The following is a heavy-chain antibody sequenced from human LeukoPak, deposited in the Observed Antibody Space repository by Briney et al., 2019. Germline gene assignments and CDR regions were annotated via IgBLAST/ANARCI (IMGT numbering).Heavy chain of an antibody. J-gene: IGHJ4*02. CDR1: GYTFTGYY. D-gene: IGHD3-3*01. Sequence: ASVKVSCKASGYTFTGYYMHWVRQAPGQGLEWMGWINPNSGGTNYAQKFQGRVTMTRDTSISTAYVELSRLRSDDTAVYYCARESHFGVVIIPPYFDYWGQGTLVTVSS. CDR2: INPNSGGT. V-gene: IGHV1-2*02. CDR3: ARESHFGVVIIPPYFDY.